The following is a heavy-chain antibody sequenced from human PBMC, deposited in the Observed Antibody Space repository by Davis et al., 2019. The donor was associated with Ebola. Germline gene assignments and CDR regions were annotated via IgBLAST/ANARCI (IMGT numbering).Heavy chain of an antibody. CDR2: INPSGGST. Sequence: ASVKVSCKASGYTFTSYYMHWVRQAPGQGLEWMGIINPSGGSTSYAQKLQGRVTMTTDTSTSTAYMELRSPRSDDTAVYYCARVYYYDRFDYWGQGTLVTVSS. V-gene: IGHV1-46*01. J-gene: IGHJ4*02. CDR1: GYTFTSYY. D-gene: IGHD3-22*01. CDR3: ARVYYYDRFDY.